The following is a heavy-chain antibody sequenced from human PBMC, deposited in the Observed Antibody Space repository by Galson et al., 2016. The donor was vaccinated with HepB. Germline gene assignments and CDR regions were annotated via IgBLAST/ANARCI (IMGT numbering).Heavy chain of an antibody. J-gene: IGHJ6*02. CDR1: GFTFSNYA. Sequence: SLRLSCAASGFTFSNYAMSWVRQPPGKGLEWVSTINGPGDDTYYAGSMKGRFTISRDNSKNTLYLQMHSLRAEDTAVYYCARNDLLKYVDVWVQGTTVTVSS. CDR3: ARNDLLKYVDV. V-gene: IGHV3-23*01. CDR2: INGPGDDT. D-gene: IGHD3-10*01.